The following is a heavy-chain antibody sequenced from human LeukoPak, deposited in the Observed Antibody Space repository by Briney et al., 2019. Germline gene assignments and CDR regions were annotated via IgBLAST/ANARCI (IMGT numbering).Heavy chain of an antibody. CDR1: GFTFSSYA. D-gene: IGHD1-26*01. V-gene: IGHV3-66*02. J-gene: IGHJ4*02. CDR3: ASSGSYYYFDY. Sequence: PGGSLRLSCAASGFTFSSYAMSWVRQAPGKGLEWVSVIYSGGSTYYADSVKGRFTISRDNSKNTLYLQMNSLRAEDTAVYYCASSGSYYYFDYWGQGTLVTVSS. CDR2: IYSGGST.